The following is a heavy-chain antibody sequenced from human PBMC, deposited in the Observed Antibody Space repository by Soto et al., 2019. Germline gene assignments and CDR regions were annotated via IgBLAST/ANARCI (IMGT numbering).Heavy chain of an antibody. CDR1: GFTFSNAW. CDR2: IKSKTDGGTT. V-gene: IGHV3-15*07. Sequence: GGSLRLSCAASGFTFSNAWMNWVRQAPGKGLEWVGRIKSKTDGGTTDYAAPVKGRFTISRDDSKNTLYLQMNSLKTEDTAVYYCTTTVQLERIPAFDAFDIWGQGTMVTVSS. D-gene: IGHD1-1*01. CDR3: TTTVQLERIPAFDAFDI. J-gene: IGHJ3*02.